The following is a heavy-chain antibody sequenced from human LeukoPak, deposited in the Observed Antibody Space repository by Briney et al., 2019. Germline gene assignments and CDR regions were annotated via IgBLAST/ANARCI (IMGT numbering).Heavy chain of an antibody. V-gene: IGHV3-30*02. Sequence: GGSLRLSCAASGFTFSSYGMHWVRQAPGKGLEWVAFIRYDGSNKYYADSVKGRFTISRDNSKNTLYLQMNSLRAEDTAVYYCAKVDVVVAATHFDYWGQGTQVTVSS. D-gene: IGHD2-15*01. CDR1: GFTFSSYG. CDR2: IRYDGSNK. J-gene: IGHJ4*02. CDR3: AKVDVVVAATHFDY.